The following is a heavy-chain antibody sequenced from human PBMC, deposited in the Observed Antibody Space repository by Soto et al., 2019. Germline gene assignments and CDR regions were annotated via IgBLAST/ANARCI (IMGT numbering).Heavy chain of an antibody. Sequence: WALRLSCAASGFTFSDYSMNWVRQAPGKGLEWLSYISSSGNTIYNAESVKGRFTISRDNAKNSLYLQMNSLRDEDTAVYYCARGKRAAVAGKFNYWGQGALVTVSS. J-gene: IGHJ4*02. CDR1: GFTFSDYS. V-gene: IGHV3-48*02. CDR3: ARGKRAAVAGKFNY. CDR2: ISSSGNTI. D-gene: IGHD6-19*01.